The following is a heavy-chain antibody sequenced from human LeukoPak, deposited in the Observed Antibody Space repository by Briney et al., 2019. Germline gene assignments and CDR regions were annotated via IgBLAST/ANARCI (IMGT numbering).Heavy chain of an antibody. CDR2: IGSSGSII. J-gene: IGHJ2*01. D-gene: IGHD4-17*01. V-gene: IGHV3-11*01. CDR1: GFSFSDYF. Sequence: GGSLRLSCAASGFSFSDYFISWIRQAPGKGLEWVSSIGSSGSIIYYADFVKGRFSISRDNAKNSVYLQMNSLRAEDTAVYYCARWGIYGDSRNWYFGIWGRGTLVTVS. CDR3: ARWGIYGDSRNWYFGI.